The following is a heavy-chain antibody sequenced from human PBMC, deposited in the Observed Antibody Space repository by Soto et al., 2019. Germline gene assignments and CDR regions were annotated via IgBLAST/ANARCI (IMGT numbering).Heavy chain of an antibody. CDR1: GGSISSYY. V-gene: IGHV4-59*01. CDR3: ARGASLSIAAAVNYYYFDY. CDR2: IFYSGST. D-gene: IGHD6-13*01. Sequence: SETLSLTCTVSGGSISSYYWSWIRQPPGKGLGWIGYIFYSGSTNYDPSLKSRVTISVDTSQNQFSLKLSSVTAADTAVYYCARGASLSIAAAVNYYYFDYWGHGTLVTVSS. J-gene: IGHJ4*01.